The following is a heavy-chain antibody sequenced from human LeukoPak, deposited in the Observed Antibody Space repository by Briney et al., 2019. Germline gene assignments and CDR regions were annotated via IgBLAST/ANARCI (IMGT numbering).Heavy chain of an antibody. CDR1: GFTFSSYS. V-gene: IGHV3-48*01. J-gene: IGHJ4*02. CDR3: ARDRDLRY. D-gene: IGHD3-10*01. Sequence: GGSLRPSCAASGFTFSSYSMNWVRQAPGKGPEWVSYISSSSSTIYYADSVKGRFTISRDNAKNSLYLQMNSLRAEDTAVYYCARDRDLRYWGQGTLVTVSS. CDR2: ISSSSSTI.